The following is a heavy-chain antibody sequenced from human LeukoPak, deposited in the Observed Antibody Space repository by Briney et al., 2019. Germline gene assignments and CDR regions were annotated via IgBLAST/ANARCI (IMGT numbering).Heavy chain of an antibody. D-gene: IGHD5-18*01. CDR1: GGTFSSYA. J-gene: IGHJ3*02. CDR2: IIPIFGTA. CDR3: ASNTRLSGYSYGGDAFDI. V-gene: IGHV1-69*06. Sequence: GASVKVSCKASGGTFSSYAISWVRQAPGQGLEWMGGIIPIFGTANYAQKFQGRVTITADKSTSTAYMELSSLRSEDTAVYYCASNTRLSGYSYGGDAFDIWGQGTMVTVSS.